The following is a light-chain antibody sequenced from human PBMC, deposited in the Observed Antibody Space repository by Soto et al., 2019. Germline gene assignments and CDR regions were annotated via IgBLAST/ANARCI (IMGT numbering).Light chain of an antibody. CDR1: QGISNW. CDR2: AAS. CDR3: QQANSFPRT. V-gene: IGKV1D-12*01. Sequence: DIQMTQSPSSVSASVGDRVTITCRASQGISNWLAWYQQKPGEAPKLLIYAASSLQGGVTTRFSGSGSGTDFTLTISSLQPEDFATYYCQQANSFPRTFGQGTRLEIK. J-gene: IGKJ5*01.